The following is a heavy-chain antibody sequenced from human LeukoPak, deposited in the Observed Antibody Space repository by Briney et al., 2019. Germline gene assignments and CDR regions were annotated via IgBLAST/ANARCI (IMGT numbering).Heavy chain of an antibody. V-gene: IGHV4-59*01. CDR2: IYYSGST. CDR3: ARVDPMVRGVYFDY. J-gene: IGHJ4*02. D-gene: IGHD3-10*01. Sequence: PSETLSLTCTVSGGSIRSYYWGWIRQPPGQGLEWIGYIYYSGSTSYNPSLKSRVTISVDTSKNQFSLKLSSVTAADTAVYYCARVDPMVRGVYFDYWGQGTLVTVSS. CDR1: GGSIRSYY.